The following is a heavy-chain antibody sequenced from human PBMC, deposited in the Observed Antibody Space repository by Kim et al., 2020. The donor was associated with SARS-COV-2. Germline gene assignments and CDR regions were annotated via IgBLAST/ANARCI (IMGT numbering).Heavy chain of an antibody. D-gene: IGHD3-10*01. CDR3: ARDYGSGTYDY. J-gene: IGHJ4*02. V-gene: IGHV1-18*01. CDR2: T. Sequence: TNYAQKLQGRVTMTTDTSTSTAYMELRSLRSDDTAVYYCARDYGSGTYDYWGQGTLVTVSS.